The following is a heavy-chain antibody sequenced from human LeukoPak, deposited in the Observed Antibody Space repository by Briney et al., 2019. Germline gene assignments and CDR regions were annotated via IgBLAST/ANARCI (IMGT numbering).Heavy chain of an antibody. CDR2: IYYSGST. J-gene: IGHJ5*02. D-gene: IGHD3-22*01. CDR1: GGSISSSSYY. V-gene: IGHV4-39*01. Sequence: PSETLSLTCTVSGGSISSSSYYWGWIRQPPGKGLEWIGSIYYSGSTYYNPSLKRRVTISVDTSKNQFSLKLSSVTAADTAVYYCAREPITMIGFDPWGQGTLVSVSS. CDR3: AREPITMIGFDP.